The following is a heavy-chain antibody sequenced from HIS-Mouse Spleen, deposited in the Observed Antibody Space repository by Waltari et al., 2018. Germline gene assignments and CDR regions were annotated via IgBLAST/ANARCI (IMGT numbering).Heavy chain of an antibody. CDR3: ARIAEGYTSGWYAFDY. D-gene: IGHD6-19*01. CDR1: GFSLSTSGMC. CDR2: IDWDDDK. V-gene: IGHV2-70*15. J-gene: IGHJ4*02. Sequence: QVTLRESGPALVKPTQTLPLTCTFSGFSLSTSGMCVSRIRPPPGKALEWLARIDWDDDKYYSTSLKTRLTISRDTSKNQVVLTMTNMDPLDTATYYCARIAEGYTSGWYAFDYWGQGTLVTVSS.